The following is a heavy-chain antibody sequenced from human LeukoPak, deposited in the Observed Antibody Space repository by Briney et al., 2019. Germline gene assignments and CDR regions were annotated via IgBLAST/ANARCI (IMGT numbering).Heavy chain of an antibody. Sequence: PGGSLRLSCVASGFTFRDYWMTWVRQAPGKGLEWVANIKQDGSEKNYVDSVKGRFTISRDNAENSLYLQINSLRADDTAVYYCVRGLNWFDPWGQGTLVTVPS. CDR2: IKQDGSEK. CDR3: VRGLNWFDP. CDR1: GFTFRDYW. J-gene: IGHJ5*02. V-gene: IGHV3-7*01.